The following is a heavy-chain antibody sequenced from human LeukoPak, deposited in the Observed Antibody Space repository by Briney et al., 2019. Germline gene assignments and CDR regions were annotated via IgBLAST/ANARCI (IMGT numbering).Heavy chain of an antibody. Sequence: PSETLSLTCTVSGGSISSSSYYWGWIRQPPGKGLEWIGSIYYSGSTYYNPSLKSRVTISVDTSKNQFSLKLSSVTAADTAVYYCARQLGTYYYYYMDVWGKGTTVTISS. J-gene: IGHJ6*03. V-gene: IGHV4-39*07. CDR3: ARQLGTYYYYYMDV. CDR2: IYYSGST. D-gene: IGHD1-1*01. CDR1: GGSISSSSYY.